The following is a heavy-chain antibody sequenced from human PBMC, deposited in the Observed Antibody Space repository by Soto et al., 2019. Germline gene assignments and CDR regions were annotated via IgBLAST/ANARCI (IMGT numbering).Heavy chain of an antibody. Sequence: EVQLVESGGGLVQPGGSLRLSCTASGFTFSDSWMTWVRQAPGKGLEWVARIKPDESEKKYADSVKGRFSISRDNAKNSMYLPMDRLGGEDTAVYYCVRGGSNYASWGQGTLVTVSS. CDR3: VRGGSNYAS. D-gene: IGHD4-4*01. V-gene: IGHV3-7*01. J-gene: IGHJ5*02. CDR2: IKPDESEK. CDR1: GFTFSDSW.